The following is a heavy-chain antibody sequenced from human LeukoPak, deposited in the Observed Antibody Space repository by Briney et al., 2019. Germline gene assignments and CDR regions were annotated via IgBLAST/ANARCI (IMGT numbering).Heavy chain of an antibody. D-gene: IGHD2-2*01. CDR1: GFTFSSYG. CDR3: ARDSHAVVPAAIGWFDP. Sequence: GGSLRLSCAASGFTFSSYGMHWVRQAPGKGLEWVAFIRYDGSNKYYADSVKGRFTISRDNSKNTLYLQMNSLRAEDTAVYYCARDSHAVVPAAIGWFDPWGQGTLVTVSS. J-gene: IGHJ5*02. CDR2: IRYDGSNK. V-gene: IGHV3-30*02.